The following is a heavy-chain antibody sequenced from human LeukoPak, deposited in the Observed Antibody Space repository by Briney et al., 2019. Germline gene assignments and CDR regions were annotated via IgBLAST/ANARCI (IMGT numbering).Heavy chain of an antibody. J-gene: IGHJ4*02. CDR3: AADLNRGYSYGYFDY. CDR1: GFTFTSSA. V-gene: IGHV1-58*01. D-gene: IGHD5-18*01. Sequence: TSVKVSCKASGFTFTSSAVQWVRQARGQRLEWIGWIVVGSGNTNYAQKFQERVTITRDMSTSTAYMELSSLRSEDTAVYCCAADLNRGYSYGYFDYWGQGTLVTVSS. CDR2: IVVGSGNT.